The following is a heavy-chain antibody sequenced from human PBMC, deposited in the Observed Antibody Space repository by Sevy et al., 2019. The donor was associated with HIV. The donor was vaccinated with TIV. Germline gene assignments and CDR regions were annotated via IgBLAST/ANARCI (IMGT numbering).Heavy chain of an antibody. CDR2: IRYNGSTI. CDR3: ARDGEAIGSWYDS. J-gene: IGHJ5*01. V-gene: IGHV3-30*02. Sequence: GGSLRLSCTASGFTFSSYDMNWVRQAPGKGLEWVAMIRYNGSTIYYADSVKGRFTISRDNAKNSLNLQMNSLRAEDTAVYYCARDGEAIGSWYDSWGQGTLVTVSS. CDR1: GFTFSSYD. D-gene: IGHD2-15*01.